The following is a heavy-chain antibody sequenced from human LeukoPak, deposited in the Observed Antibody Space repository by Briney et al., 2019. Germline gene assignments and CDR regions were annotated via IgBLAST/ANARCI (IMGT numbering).Heavy chain of an antibody. Sequence: GGSVRLSCAASGFTFSDYYMSWIRQATGGGLEWVSYIWSSSSYTNHADSVKGRFTISRENAKNSLYLKTNSLRAEDTAVYYCASYRVENYYDSSGYFDYWGQGTLVTVSS. D-gene: IGHD3-22*01. CDR2: IWSSSSYT. V-gene: IGHV3-11*03. CDR1: GFTFSDYY. J-gene: IGHJ4*02. CDR3: ASYRVENYYDSSGYFDY.